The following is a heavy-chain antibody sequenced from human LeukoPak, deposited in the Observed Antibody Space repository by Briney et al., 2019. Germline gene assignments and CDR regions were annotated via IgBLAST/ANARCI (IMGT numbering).Heavy chain of an antibody. CDR2: INPNSGGT. J-gene: IGHJ4*02. Sequence: GASVKVSCKASGYTFTGYYMHWVRQAPGQGLEWMGRINPNSGGTNYAQKFQGRVTMTRDTSISTAYMELSRLRSDDTAVYYCARVPRRVYCGGGCYPFDYWGQGTLVTVSS. CDR3: ARVPRRVYCGGGCYPFDY. V-gene: IGHV1-2*06. D-gene: IGHD2-21*02. CDR1: GYTFTGYY.